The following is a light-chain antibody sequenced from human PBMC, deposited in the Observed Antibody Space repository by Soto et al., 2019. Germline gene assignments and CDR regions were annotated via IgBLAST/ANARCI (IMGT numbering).Light chain of an antibody. J-gene: IGKJ1*01. Sequence: ETMMTQSPDTLSVSLWERATLSCRASQTVTTYLAWYQQKPGQAPRLLIYDASNRATGIPARFSGSGSGTDFSLTISSLQPEDFAVYYCQQYNNWPPVTFGQGTKVDIK. CDR2: DAS. CDR1: QTVTTY. CDR3: QQYNNWPPVT. V-gene: IGKV3D-15*01.